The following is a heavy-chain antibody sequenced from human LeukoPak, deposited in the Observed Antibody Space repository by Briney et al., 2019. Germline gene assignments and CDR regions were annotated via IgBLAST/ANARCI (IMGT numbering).Heavy chain of an antibody. CDR1: GYTFTSYY. Sequence: GASVKVSCKASGYTFTSYYMHWVRQAPGQGLEWMGRIIPILGIANYAQKFQGRVTITADKSTSTAYMELSSLRSEDTAVYYCAREGYSGSSKIPSLAHYYYYGMDVWGQGTTVTVSS. CDR2: IIPILGIA. D-gene: IGHD1-26*01. V-gene: IGHV1-69*04. J-gene: IGHJ6*02. CDR3: AREGYSGSSKIPSLAHYYYYGMDV.